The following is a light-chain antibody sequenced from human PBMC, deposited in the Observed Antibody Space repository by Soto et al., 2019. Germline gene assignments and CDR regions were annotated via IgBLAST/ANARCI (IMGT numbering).Light chain of an antibody. Sequence: EIVLTQSPGTLSLSPGERSTLSFMSSQSISSSYLAWYQQKPGQAPRLLIYGPSSRATGIPDRFSGSGSGTDFTLTINRLEPEDFAVYYCQQYDSSPRTFGQGTKVDI. CDR3: QQYDSSPRT. V-gene: IGKV3-20*01. CDR2: GPS. CDR1: QSISSSY. J-gene: IGKJ1*01.